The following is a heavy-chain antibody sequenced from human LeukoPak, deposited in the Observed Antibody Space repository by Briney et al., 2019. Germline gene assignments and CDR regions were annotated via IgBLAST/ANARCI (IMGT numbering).Heavy chain of an antibody. CDR2: IYPGDSDT. V-gene: IGHV5-51*01. CDR1: RYSFTSYW. CDR3: ARLIGELSDAFDI. D-gene: IGHD1-26*01. Sequence: GKSLKISRKGSRYSFTSYWIGWVRQMPGKGLVWMGIIYPGDSDTRYSPSFQGQVTTSADKSISTAYLQWSSLKASDTAMYYCARLIGELSDAFDIWGQGTMVTVSS. J-gene: IGHJ3*02.